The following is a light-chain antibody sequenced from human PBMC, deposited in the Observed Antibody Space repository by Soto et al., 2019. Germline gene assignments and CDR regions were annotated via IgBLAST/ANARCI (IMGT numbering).Light chain of an antibody. Sequence: IVMTQSPATLPVSPGERATLSCTASQSVNTKLAWYQQQPGQPPRLLMFGASTRATGIPARFSGSGSGTESTLTISTLQSEDFAVYFCQQYSDWPRTFGQGTKVDI. CDR3: QQYSDWPRT. CDR1: QSVNTK. CDR2: GAS. J-gene: IGKJ1*01. V-gene: IGKV3-15*01.